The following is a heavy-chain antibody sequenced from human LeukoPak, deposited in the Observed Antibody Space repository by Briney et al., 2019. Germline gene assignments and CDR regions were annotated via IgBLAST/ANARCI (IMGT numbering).Heavy chain of an antibody. V-gene: IGHV1-46*01. CDR1: GYTFTSYG. CDR2: INPSGGT. D-gene: IGHD6-13*01. J-gene: IGHJ4*02. Sequence: ASVKVSCKASGYTFTSYGISWVRQAPGQGLEWMGIINPSGGTSYAQKLQGRIIMTRDTSTVYMELSSLRSEDTAVYYCAREGVAGTGLDYWGQGTLVTVSS. CDR3: AREGVAGTGLDY.